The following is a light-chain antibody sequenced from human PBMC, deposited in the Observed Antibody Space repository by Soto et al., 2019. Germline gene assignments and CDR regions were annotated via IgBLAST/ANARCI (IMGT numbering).Light chain of an antibody. J-gene: IGLJ2*01. CDR3: CSYAGSNTFV. Sequence: QSVLTQPASVSGSPGQSITISCSGTSSDVGSYNLVSWYQQHPGXXXXXXXYEXXXXXXGXSXXXXGXXXXXXXXXXXXGXQAEDEADYYCCSYAGSNTFVFGGGTKVTVL. CDR1: SSDVGSYNL. V-gene: IGLV2-23*02. CDR2: EXX.